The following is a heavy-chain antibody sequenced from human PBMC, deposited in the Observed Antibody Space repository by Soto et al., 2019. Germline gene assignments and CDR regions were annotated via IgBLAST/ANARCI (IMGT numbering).Heavy chain of an antibody. CDR2: ISGGGSNT. D-gene: IGHD3-10*01. Sequence: PGGSLRLSCAASGFPFSSYVMSWVRQAPGKGLEWVSGISGGGSNTFYADSVKGRFTISRDNSKNTLLLQMNSLGAEDTAVYYCAKQRAGFGSGSDTYYFDYWGQGTLVTVSS. V-gene: IGHV3-23*01. CDR3: AKQRAGFGSGSDTYYFDY. J-gene: IGHJ4*02. CDR1: GFPFSSYV.